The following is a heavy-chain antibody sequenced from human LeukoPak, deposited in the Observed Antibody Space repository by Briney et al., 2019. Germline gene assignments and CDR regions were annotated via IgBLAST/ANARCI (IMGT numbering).Heavy chain of an antibody. CDR2: ISSSGSTI. Sequence: GGSLRLSCAASGFTFSSYSMNWVRQAPGKGLEWVSYISSSGSTIYYADSVKGRFTISRDNAKNSLYLQMNSLRAEDTAVYYCAREPYCGGDCYWGFDYWGQGTLVTVSS. V-gene: IGHV3-48*04. J-gene: IGHJ4*02. CDR1: GFTFSSYS. CDR3: AREPYCGGDCYWGFDY. D-gene: IGHD2-21*02.